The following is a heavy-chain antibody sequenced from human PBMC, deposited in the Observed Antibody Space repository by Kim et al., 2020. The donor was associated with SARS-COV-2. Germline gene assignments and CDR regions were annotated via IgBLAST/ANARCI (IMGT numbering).Heavy chain of an antibody. D-gene: IGHD3-22*01. CDR1: GFTFSAYA. J-gene: IGHJ1*01. V-gene: IGHV3-23*01. CDR2: ISGSDGST. CDR3: AKHFGSSGSEFQH. Sequence: GGSLRLSCAASGFTFSAYAMSWVRQAPGMGLEWVSGISGSDGSTYYADSVKGRFIISRDNSKNTLHLQMNSLRAEDTAVYYCAKHFGSSGSEFQHWGQGT.